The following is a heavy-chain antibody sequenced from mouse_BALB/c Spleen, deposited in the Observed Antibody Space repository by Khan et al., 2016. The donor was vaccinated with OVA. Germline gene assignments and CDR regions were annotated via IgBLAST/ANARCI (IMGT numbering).Heavy chain of an antibody. V-gene: IGHV5-6*01. D-gene: IGHD4-1*01. CDR2: ISSGGDYT. J-gene: IGHJ3*01. Sequence: EVQLVESGGDLVKPGGSLKLSCAASGFTFSSYSMSWVRQTPDKRLEWVATISSGGDYTYYPDSVKGRFTISRDNAKNTLCLQMSSLESEDTAMYYCASHLTGSFAYWGQGTLVTVSA. CDR1: GFTFSSYS. CDR3: ASHLTGSFAY.